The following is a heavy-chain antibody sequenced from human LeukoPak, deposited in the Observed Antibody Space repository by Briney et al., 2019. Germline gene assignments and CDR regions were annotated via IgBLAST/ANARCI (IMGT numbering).Heavy chain of an antibody. J-gene: IGHJ4*02. CDR2: INHSEST. CDR1: GGSFSGYH. CDR3: ARVNLLGYCTNGVCPGGGLPFDY. D-gene: IGHD2-8*01. Sequence: PSETLSLTCAVYGGSFSGYHWSWIRQSPGKGLEWIGEINHSESTSYNPSLKSRITISVDTSKNQFSLKLNSVTAADPAVYYCARVNLLGYCTNGVCPGGGLPFDYWGQGTLVTVSS. V-gene: IGHV4-34*01.